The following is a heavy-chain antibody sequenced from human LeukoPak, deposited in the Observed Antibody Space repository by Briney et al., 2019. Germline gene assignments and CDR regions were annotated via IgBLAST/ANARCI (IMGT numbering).Heavy chain of an antibody. J-gene: IGHJ4*02. D-gene: IGHD3-10*01. CDR3: ARAGVGQMRY. CDR2: ITTGGETT. CDR1: GFTFSSYE. Sequence: GGSLRLSCAASGFTFSSYEMNWVRQAPGKGLEWVSHITTGGETTYYADSVKGRFTISRDNAKNSLYLQMSSLRAEDTAVYYCARAGVGQMRYWGQGTLVTVSS. V-gene: IGHV3-48*03.